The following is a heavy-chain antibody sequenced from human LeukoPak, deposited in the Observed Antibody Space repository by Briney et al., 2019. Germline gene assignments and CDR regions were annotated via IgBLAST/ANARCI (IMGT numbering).Heavy chain of an antibody. CDR2: IYHSGST. D-gene: IGHD1/OR15-1a*01. CDR3: ARGNNPYYFDY. CDR1: GYSISSGYY. Sequence: PSETLSLTCAVSGYSISSGYYWGWIRQPPGKGLEWIGSIYHSGSTYYNPSLKSRVTISVDTSKNQFSLKLSSVTAADTAVYYCARGNNPYYFDYWGQGTLVTVSS. V-gene: IGHV4-38-2*01. J-gene: IGHJ4*02.